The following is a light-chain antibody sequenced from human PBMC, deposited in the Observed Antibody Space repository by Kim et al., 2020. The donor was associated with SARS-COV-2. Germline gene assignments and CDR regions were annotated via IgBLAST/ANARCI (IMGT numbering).Light chain of an antibody. J-gene: IGLJ3*02. V-gene: IGLV1-40*01. Sequence: QSVLTQPPSVSGAPGQRVSISCTGSSSNIGTGYDVHWYQQLPGTAPKLLIYGKNNRASGVPDRFSGSKSGTSASLAITGLQAADEAVYYCHSYDTSVSGWVFGGGTKLTVL. CDR2: GKN. CDR3: HSYDTSVSGWV. CDR1: SSNIGTGYD.